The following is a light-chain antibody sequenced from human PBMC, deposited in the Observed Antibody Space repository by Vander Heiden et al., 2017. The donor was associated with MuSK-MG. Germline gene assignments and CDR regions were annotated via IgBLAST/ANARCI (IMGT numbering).Light chain of an antibody. J-gene: IGKJ4*01. CDR3: QHYDNLPLT. V-gene: IGKV1-33*01. Sequence: DIQLTQSPSSLSASLGARVTITCQASEDISNHLNWYQQRPGKAPKLLIFDVSNLETGVPSRFSGAGSGTDFTFTISSLQPEDIATYYCQHYDNLPLTFGGGTKVEIK. CDR2: DVS. CDR1: EDISNH.